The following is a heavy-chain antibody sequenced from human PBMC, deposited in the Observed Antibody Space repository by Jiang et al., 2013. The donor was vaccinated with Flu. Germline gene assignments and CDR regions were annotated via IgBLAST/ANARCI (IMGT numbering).Heavy chain of an antibody. Sequence: QTLTLTCTFSGFSLSTSGMGVSWIRQPPGKALEWLARIDWDDDKYYSTSLKTRLTISKDTSKNQVVLTMTNMDPVDTATYYCARVVTIFGVVTDYYSGMDVWGKGTTVTVSS. CDR1: GFSLSTSGMG. V-gene: IGHV2-70*11. D-gene: IGHD3-3*01. CDR2: IDWDDDK. J-gene: IGHJ6*04. CDR3: ARVVTIFGVVTDYYSGMDV.